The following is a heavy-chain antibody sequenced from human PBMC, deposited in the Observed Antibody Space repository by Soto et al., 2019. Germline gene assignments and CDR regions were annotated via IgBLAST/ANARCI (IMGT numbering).Heavy chain of an antibody. D-gene: IGHD1-26*01. CDR2: ISAYNGNT. CDR1: GYTFTSYG. Sequence: ASVKVSCKXSGYTFTSYGISWVRQAPGQGLEWMGWISAYNGNTNYAQKLQGRVTLTSDTSFSTAYLELTRLRPDDTAVYYCARIKWVLGYYSGMDVWGQGTAVTVSS. CDR3: ARIKWVLGYYSGMDV. V-gene: IGHV1-18*01. J-gene: IGHJ6*02.